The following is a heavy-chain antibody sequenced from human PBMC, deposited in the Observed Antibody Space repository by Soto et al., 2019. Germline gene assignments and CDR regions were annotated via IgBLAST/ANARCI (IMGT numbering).Heavy chain of an antibody. CDR1: GFTFSSYS. CDR3: GREGGSLNWFDP. CDR2: ISSSSSTI. Sequence: EVQLVESGGGLVQPGGSLRLSCAASGFTFSSYSMNWVRQAPGKGLEWVSYISSSSSTIYYADSVKGRFTIYRDHDKNSLYLQMNSLRDEDTAVYYCGREGGSLNWFDPWGQGTLVTVSS. D-gene: IGHD1-26*01. J-gene: IGHJ5*02. V-gene: IGHV3-48*02.